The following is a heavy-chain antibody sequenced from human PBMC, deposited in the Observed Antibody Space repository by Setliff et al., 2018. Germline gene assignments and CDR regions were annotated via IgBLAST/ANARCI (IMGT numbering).Heavy chain of an antibody. CDR1: GGTFSSYA. CDR3: AKEGNKYGYSSGWFDP. Sequence: SVKVSCKASGGTFSSYAISWVRQAPGQGLEWMGGIIPIFGTANYAQKFQGRVTMTSDTSTNTVYLEVSSLRSEDTAVYYCAKEGNKYGYSSGWFDPRGQGTLVTVSS. J-gene: IGHJ5*02. V-gene: IGHV1-69*05. D-gene: IGHD6-6*01. CDR2: IIPIFGTA.